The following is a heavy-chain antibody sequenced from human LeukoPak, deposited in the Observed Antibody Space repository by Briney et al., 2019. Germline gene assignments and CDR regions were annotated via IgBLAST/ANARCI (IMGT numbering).Heavy chain of an antibody. CDR2: IRQDGDTK. V-gene: IGHV3-7*01. CDR3: AIATTGRGAFGS. CDR1: GFPFNAYW. D-gene: IGHD1-1*01. J-gene: IGHJ4*02. Sequence: GGSLRLSCAASGFPFNAYWMTWVRQAPGKGLEWVANIRQDGDTKYYVDSVKGRFTISRDNSKNSLSLQMNSLTAEDTAIYYCAIATTGRGAFGSWGQGTLVSVSS.